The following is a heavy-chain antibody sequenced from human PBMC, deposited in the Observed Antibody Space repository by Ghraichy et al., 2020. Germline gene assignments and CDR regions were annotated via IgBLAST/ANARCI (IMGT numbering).Heavy chain of an antibody. V-gene: IGHV7-4-1*02. CDR3: ARGSSGWSHFDY. D-gene: IGHD6-13*01. Sequence: ASVQVSCKTSGYTFSDYEMNWVRQAPGQGLEWLGWISTKSGNPTYAQDFRGRFVFSLDTSVSTAYLQISSLKGEDTALYYCARGSSGWSHFDYWGQGTLVTVSS. CDR1: GYTFSDYE. CDR2: ISTKSGNP. J-gene: IGHJ4*02.